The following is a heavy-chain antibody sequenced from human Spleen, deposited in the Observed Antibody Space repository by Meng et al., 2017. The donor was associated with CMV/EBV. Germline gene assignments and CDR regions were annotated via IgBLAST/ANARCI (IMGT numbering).Heavy chain of an antibody. D-gene: IGHD3-3*01. CDR2: MNPNSGNT. CDR3: ARGGDFWSGYSGNYYYYYGMDV. Sequence: KISCKASGYTFTSYDINWVRQATGQGLELMGWMNPNSGNTGYAQKFQGRATMTRNTSISTSYMELSILRSEDTAVYYCARGGDFWSGYSGNYYYYYGMDVWGQGTTVTVSS. CDR1: GYTFTSYD. V-gene: IGHV1-8*01. J-gene: IGHJ6*02.